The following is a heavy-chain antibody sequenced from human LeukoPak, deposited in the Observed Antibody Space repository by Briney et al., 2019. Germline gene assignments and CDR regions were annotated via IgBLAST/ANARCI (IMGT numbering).Heavy chain of an antibody. CDR1: GFTFSNYA. Sequence: GGSLRLSCAASGFTFSNYAMHWVRQAPGKGLEYVSAISSNGGSTYYANSVKGRFTISRDNSKNTLNLQMNSLRAEDTAVYYCVKDRTGTYTLDYWGQGTLVTVSS. D-gene: IGHD3-10*01. J-gene: IGHJ4*02. CDR3: VKDRTGTYTLDY. CDR2: ISSNGGST. V-gene: IGHV3-64*01.